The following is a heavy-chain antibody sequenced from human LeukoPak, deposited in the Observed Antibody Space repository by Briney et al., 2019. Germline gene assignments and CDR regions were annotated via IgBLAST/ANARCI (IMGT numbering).Heavy chain of an antibody. D-gene: IGHD6-13*01. CDR3: AKYAAAAGWNWFDP. Sequence: PGGSLRLSCAASGFTFSSYGMSWVRQAPGKGLEWVSAISGSGGSTYYTNSVKGRFTISRDNSKNTLYLQMNSLRAEDTAVYYCAKYAAAAGWNWFDPWGQGTLVTVSS. CDR1: GFTFSSYG. CDR2: ISGSGGST. J-gene: IGHJ5*02. V-gene: IGHV3-23*01.